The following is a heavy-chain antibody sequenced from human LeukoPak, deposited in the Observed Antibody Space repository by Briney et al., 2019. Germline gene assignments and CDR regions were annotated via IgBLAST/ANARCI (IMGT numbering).Heavy chain of an antibody. J-gene: IGHJ3*02. CDR2: ISYDGTTK. Sequence: GGSLRLSCAASGFTFSTYAMHWVRQAPGKGLEWVAVISYDGTTKYHADSVKGRLTISRDNSKNTLYLQMNTPRAEDTAVYYCARVRIVGSTYDAFDIWGQGTMVTVSS. D-gene: IGHD1-26*01. V-gene: IGHV3-30-3*01. CDR3: ARVRIVGSTYDAFDI. CDR1: GFTFSTYA.